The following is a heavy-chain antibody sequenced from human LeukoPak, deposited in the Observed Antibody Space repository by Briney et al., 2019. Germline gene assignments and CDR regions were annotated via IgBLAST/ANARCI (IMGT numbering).Heavy chain of an antibody. CDR2: ISGSGGST. CDR3: ANGITSQNIVMAFFDY. CDR1: GFTFSSYA. V-gene: IGHV3-23*01. D-gene: IGHD2/OR15-2a*01. Sequence: PGGSLRLSCAASGFTFSSYAMSWVRQAPGKGLEWVSAISGSGGSTYYADSVKGRFTISRDNSKNTLYLQMNSLRAEDTAVYYCANGITSQNIVMAFFDYWGQGTLVTVSS. J-gene: IGHJ4*02.